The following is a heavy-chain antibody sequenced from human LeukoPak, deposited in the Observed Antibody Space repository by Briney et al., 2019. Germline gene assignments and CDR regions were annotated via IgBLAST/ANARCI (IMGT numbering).Heavy chain of an antibody. CDR2: IYTSGST. Sequence: SETLSLTCTVSGSISGYYWSWIRQPPGKGLEWIGYIYTSGSTNYNPSLESRVTISVDTSKNQFSLDLSSVTAADTAVYYCARQECTSASCLTKNAFDIWGQGTMVTVSS. CDR3: ARQECTSASCLTKNAFDI. D-gene: IGHD2-2*01. V-gene: IGHV4-4*09. CDR1: GSISGYY. J-gene: IGHJ3*02.